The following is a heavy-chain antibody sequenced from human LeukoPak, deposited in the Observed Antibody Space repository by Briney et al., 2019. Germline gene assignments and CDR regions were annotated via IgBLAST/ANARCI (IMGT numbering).Heavy chain of an antibody. V-gene: IGHV4-59*01. CDR3: AREKDTGSNHAKIRYDI. CDR1: GGSISDYY. CDR2: IFGSGDF. Sequence: SETLSLTCTVSGGSISDYYWSWIRQPPGKGLEWIGWIFGSGDFNYNPSPTSRLSISVDTSNNQFSLKLTSATAADTGVYYCAREKDTGSNHAKIRYDIWGQGTMVTGSS. J-gene: IGHJ3*02. D-gene: IGHD1-26*01.